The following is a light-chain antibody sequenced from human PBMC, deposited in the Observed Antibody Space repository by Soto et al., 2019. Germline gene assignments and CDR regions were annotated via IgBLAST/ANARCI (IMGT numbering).Light chain of an antibody. CDR1: QSISSC. CDR2: DAS. V-gene: IGKV1-5*01. CDR3: QQRSNWPIT. Sequence: DIQLKQYPSTLSASVGDRVTITCRASQSISSCLAWYQQKPGKAPKLLIYDASSLESGVPSRFSGSGSGTEFTLTISSLEPEDFAVYYCQQRSNWPITFGQGTRLEIK. J-gene: IGKJ5*01.